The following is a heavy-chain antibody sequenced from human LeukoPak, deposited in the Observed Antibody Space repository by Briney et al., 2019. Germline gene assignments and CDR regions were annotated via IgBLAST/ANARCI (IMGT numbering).Heavy chain of an antibody. J-gene: IGHJ4*02. CDR3: ARKSAARSTGEFDC. V-gene: IGHV1-2*02. Sequence: GASVKVSCKASGHTFTVYYIHWVRQAPGQGLEWMGWIHPGTGDTNYAQRFQGRVTMTSDTSISTAYMELSSLRSDDTAVYYCARKSAARSTGEFDCWGQGTLVTVSS. D-gene: IGHD6-6*01. CDR1: GHTFTVYY. CDR2: IHPGTGDT.